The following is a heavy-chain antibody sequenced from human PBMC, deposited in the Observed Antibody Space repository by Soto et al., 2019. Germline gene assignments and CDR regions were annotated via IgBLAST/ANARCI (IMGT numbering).Heavy chain of an antibody. CDR3: ARQGRRASTNYYMDV. Sequence: QLQLQESGPRLLQPSETLSLICTVSGGSISTSSYYWGWIRQPPGKGLEWVGSISYSGSTYYNPSLKSRLITSVDTSKNQFSLKLSSVTAADTAVYFCARQGRRASTNYYMDVWGKGTTVTVSS. J-gene: IGHJ6*03. CDR2: ISYSGST. V-gene: IGHV4-39*01. CDR1: GGSISTSSYY.